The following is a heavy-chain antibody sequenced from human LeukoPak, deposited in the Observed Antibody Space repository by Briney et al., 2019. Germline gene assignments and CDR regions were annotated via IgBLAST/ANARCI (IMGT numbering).Heavy chain of an antibody. CDR1: GFTFGDYA. D-gene: IGHD2-2*01. CDR3: TRDRDHIVVVPAAIPYYYYGMDV. V-gene: IGHV3-49*04. J-gene: IGHJ6*02. CDR2: IRSKAYGGTT. Sequence: GGSLRLSCTASGFTFGDYAMSWVRQAPGKGLEWVGFIRSKAYGGTTEYAASVKGRFTISRDDSKSIAYLQMNSLKTEDTAVYYCTRDRDHIVVVPAAIPYYYYGMDVWGQGTTVTVSS.